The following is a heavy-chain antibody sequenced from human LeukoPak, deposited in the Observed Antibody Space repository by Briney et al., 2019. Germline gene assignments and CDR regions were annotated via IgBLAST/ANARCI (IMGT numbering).Heavy chain of an antibody. D-gene: IGHD3-3*01. CDR1: GGSISSSNW. CDR3: ARGFGYDFWSGIPPYFDY. CDR2: IYHSGST. V-gene: IGHV4-4*02. J-gene: IGHJ4*02. Sequence: SETLSLTCAVSGGSISSSNWWSWVRQPPGKGLEWIGYIYHSGSTYYNPSLKSRVTISVDRSKNQFSLKLSSVTAADTAVYYCARGFGYDFWSGIPPYFDYWGQGTLVTVSS.